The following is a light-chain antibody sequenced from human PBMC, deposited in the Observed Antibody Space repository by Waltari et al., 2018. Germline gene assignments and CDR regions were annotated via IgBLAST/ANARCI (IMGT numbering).Light chain of an antibody. J-gene: IGLJ3*02. CDR1: SGSIASNS. V-gene: IGLV6-57*03. CDR2: DDN. Sequence: NFMLTQPHSVSESPGKTVTISCTRSSGSIASNSVQWYQQRPGSAPTIVIYDDNQRLPSVPHRFAGSIHRFSNSASPTISGLKFEDEADYYCQSYAGIPWMFGGGTKLSVL. CDR3: QSYAGIPWM.